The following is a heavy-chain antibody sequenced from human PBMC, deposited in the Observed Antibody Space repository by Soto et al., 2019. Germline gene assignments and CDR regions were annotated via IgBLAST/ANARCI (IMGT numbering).Heavy chain of an antibody. J-gene: IGHJ4*02. V-gene: IGHV1-69*01. CDR2: IIPIFGTA. CDR1: GGTFSSYA. D-gene: IGHD5-12*01. CDR3: ARAAPGYSGYDYNY. Sequence: QVQLVQSGAEVKKPGSSVKVSCKASGGTFSSYAISWVRQAPGQGLEWMGGIIPIFGTANYVQKFQGRVTITADESTSTAYMELSSLRSEDTAVYYCARAAPGYSGYDYNYWGQGTLVTVSS.